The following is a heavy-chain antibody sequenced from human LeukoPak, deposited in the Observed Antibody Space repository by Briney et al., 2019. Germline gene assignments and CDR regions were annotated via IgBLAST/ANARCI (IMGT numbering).Heavy chain of an antibody. V-gene: IGHV3-9*03. Sequence: GGPLRLSCAASGFTFDDYAMHWVRQAPGKGLEWVSGISWNSGSIGYADSVKGRFTISRDNAKNSLYLQMNSLRAEDMALYYCAKDGESRVTYYDFWSGAFDYWGQGTLVTVSS. CDR1: GFTFDDYA. J-gene: IGHJ4*02. D-gene: IGHD3-3*01. CDR2: ISWNSGSI. CDR3: AKDGESRVTYYDFWSGAFDY.